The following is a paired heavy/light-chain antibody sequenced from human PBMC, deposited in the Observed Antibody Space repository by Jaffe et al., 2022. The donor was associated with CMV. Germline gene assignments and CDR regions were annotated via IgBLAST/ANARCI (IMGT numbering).Light chain of an antibody. Sequence: DIVMTQSPLSLPVTPGEPASISCRSSQSLLHSNGYNYLDWYLQKPGKSPQLLIYLGSNRASGVPDRFSGSGSGTDFTLKISRVEAEDVGVYYCMQALQTPLTFGGGTKVEIK. CDR2: LGS. CDR1: QSLLHSNGYNY. CDR3: MQALQTPLT. V-gene: IGKV2-28*01. J-gene: IGKJ4*01.
Heavy chain of an antibody. Sequence: QITLKESGPTLVKPTQTLTLTCTFSGFSLSTSGVGVGWIRQPPGKALEWLALIYWNDDKRYSPSLKSRLTITKDTSKNQVVLTMTNMDPVDTATYYCAHSPAYYYDSSGYYHGFFDYWGQGTLVTVSS. V-gene: IGHV2-5*01. D-gene: IGHD3-22*01. CDR2: IYWNDDK. CDR3: AHSPAYYYDSSGYYHGFFDY. J-gene: IGHJ4*02. CDR1: GFSLSTSGVG.